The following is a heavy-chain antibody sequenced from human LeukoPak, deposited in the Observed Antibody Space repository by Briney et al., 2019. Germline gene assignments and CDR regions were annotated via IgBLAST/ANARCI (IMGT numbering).Heavy chain of an antibody. CDR3: ATSLYCSSASCPFDD. CDR2: RRYDESDI. Sequence: GGSLRLSCTASGFTFSSYPMSWVRQAPGKGLQWVAFRRYDESDIYYADSVKGRFTISRDNSKNTLYLQMNSLRPEDTAVYYCATSLYCSSASCPFDDWGQGTLVTVSS. V-gene: IGHV3-30*02. CDR1: GFTFSSYP. D-gene: IGHD2-2*01. J-gene: IGHJ4*02.